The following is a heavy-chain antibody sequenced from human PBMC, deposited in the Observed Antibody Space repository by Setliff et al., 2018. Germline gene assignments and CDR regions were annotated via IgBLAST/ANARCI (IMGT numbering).Heavy chain of an antibody. CDR1: GFTFSSLW. Sequence: PGGSLRLSCAASGFTFSSLWMSWVRQAPGKGPEWVANINQHGSAKYYADSVKGRFTISRDSSKNTVFLQMNDLRAEDTAIYHWAKDPRGGGGSSRNWYSYYFDYWGRGTQVTVSS. J-gene: IGHJ4*02. D-gene: IGHD6-13*01. V-gene: IGHV3-7*01. CDR3: AKDPRGGGGSSRNWYSYYFDY. CDR2: INQHGSAK.